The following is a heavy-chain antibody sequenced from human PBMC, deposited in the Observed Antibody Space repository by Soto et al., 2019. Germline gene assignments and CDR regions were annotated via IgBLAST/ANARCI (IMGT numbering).Heavy chain of an antibody. CDR1: GFVFADYG. CDR3: AKEPLYPVVSKFYYGLDV. CDR2: ISFDGTNK. V-gene: IGHV3-30*18. Sequence: PGGSLRLSCAASGFVFADYGVHWVRQAPGKGLEWVAVISFDGTNKFYADSVKGRFTISRDNSNNTLYLQMSSLRTEDTAVYYCAKEPLYPVVSKFYYGLDVWGQGTTVTVSS. J-gene: IGHJ6*02. D-gene: IGHD3-10*01.